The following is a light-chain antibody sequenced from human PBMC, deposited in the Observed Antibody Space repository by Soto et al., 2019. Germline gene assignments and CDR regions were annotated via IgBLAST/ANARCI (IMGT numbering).Light chain of an antibody. J-gene: IGLJ1*01. Sequence: QSVLTQPPSASGTPGQGVTISCSGGSSNVGVNTVNWYQQLPGTAPKLLIHTNNQRPSGVPDRFSGSKSGTSASLAISGLQSEDEADYYCFSYAGSGTFVFGTGTKLTVL. CDR1: SSNVGVNT. CDR3: FSYAGSGTFV. V-gene: IGLV1-44*01. CDR2: TNN.